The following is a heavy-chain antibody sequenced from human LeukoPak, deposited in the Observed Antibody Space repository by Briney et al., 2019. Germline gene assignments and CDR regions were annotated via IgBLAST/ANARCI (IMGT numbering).Heavy chain of an antibody. CDR3: ARDEITGTTVNY. Sequence: GASVKVSCKASGYTFTSYGISWVRQAPGQGLEWMGWISVYNGNTNNAQKLQGRVTMTTDTFTSTAYMELRSLRSDDTAVYYCARDEITGTTVNYWGQGTLVTVSS. CDR2: ISVYNGNT. J-gene: IGHJ4*02. CDR1: GYTFTSYG. D-gene: IGHD1-7*01. V-gene: IGHV1-18*01.